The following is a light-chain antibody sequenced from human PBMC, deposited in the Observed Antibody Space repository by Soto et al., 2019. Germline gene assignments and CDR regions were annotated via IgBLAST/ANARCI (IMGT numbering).Light chain of an antibody. CDR1: SSNIGAGYD. Sequence: QSVLTQPPSVSGAPGQRVTISCTGSSSNIGAGYDVHWYQHLPGTAPKLLIYGNNNRPSGVPDRFSGSQSGTLASLVITGLQSEDETDYYCQSYDSRLSAHVFGTGTKVTVL. V-gene: IGLV1-40*01. J-gene: IGLJ1*01. CDR3: QSYDSRLSAHV. CDR2: GNN.